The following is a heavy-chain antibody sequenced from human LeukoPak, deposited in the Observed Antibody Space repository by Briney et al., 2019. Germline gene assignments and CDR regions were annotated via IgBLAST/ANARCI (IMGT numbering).Heavy chain of an antibody. Sequence: GGSLRLSCAASGFTFSSYSMNWVRQAPGKGLEWVSSISSSSSYIYYADSVKGRFTISRDNAKNSLYLQMNSLRAEDTAVYYCARGSYDGKYNWFDPWGQGTLVTVSS. V-gene: IGHV3-21*01. CDR3: ARGSYDGKYNWFDP. CDR1: GFTFSSYS. D-gene: IGHD2-21*01. CDR2: ISSSSSYI. J-gene: IGHJ5*02.